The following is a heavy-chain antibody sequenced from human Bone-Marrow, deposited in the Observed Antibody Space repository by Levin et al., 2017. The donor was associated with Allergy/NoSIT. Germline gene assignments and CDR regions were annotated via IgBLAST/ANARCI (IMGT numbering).Heavy chain of an antibody. CDR3: VRDRGGVHFYDAFDL. J-gene: IGHJ3*01. V-gene: IGHV4-31*03. D-gene: IGHD2-8*01. CDR2: MYHTGSS. Sequence: SETLSLTCTVSGDSITSSDYYWTRIRQLPGTGLEWIGYMYHTGSSSFNPSLRSRVTISLDTSKNQFSLKLHSVTAADTALYYCVRDRGGVHFYDAFDLWGQGTMVTVSS. CDR1: GDSITSSDYY.